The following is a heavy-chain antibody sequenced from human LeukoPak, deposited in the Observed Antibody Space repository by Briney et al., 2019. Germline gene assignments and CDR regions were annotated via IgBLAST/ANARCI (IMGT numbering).Heavy chain of an antibody. J-gene: IGHJ4*02. V-gene: IGHV3-23*01. CDR3: AIRIQGYSGLDY. CDR2: ISGSGGST. Sequence: PGGSLRLSCAASGCTFSSYAMSWVRQAPGKGLEWVSAISGSGGSTYYADSVKGRFTISRDNSKNTLYLQMNSLRAEDTAVYYCAIRIQGYSGLDYWGQGTLVTVSS. D-gene: IGHD5-24*01. CDR1: GCTFSSYA.